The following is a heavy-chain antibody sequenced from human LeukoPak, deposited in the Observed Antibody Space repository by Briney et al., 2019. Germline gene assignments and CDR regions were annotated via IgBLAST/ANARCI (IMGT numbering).Heavy chain of an antibody. CDR1: GGTFSSYA. D-gene: IGHD5-18*01. J-gene: IGHJ5*02. CDR2: IIPIFGTA. CDR3: PRDLRQVDTAMATEYNWFDP. Sequence: EASVKVSCKASGGTFSSYAISWVRQAPGQGLEWMVRIIPIFGTANYAQKFHGRVTITTDESTSTAYMELSSLRSEDTAVCYCPRDLRQVDTAMATEYNWFDPWGQGTLVTVSS. V-gene: IGHV1-69*05.